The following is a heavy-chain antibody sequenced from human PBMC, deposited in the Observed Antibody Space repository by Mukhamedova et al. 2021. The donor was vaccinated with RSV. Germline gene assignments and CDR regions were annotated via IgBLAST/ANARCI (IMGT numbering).Heavy chain of an antibody. Sequence: STWDSGSTYYNPSLKSRVTISVDTSKNQFSLKLSSVTAADTAVYYCARAMDYGDYSPFDIWGQGTMVTVSS. CDR3: ARAMDYGDYSPFDI. V-gene: IGHV4-39*07. CDR2: TWDSGST. J-gene: IGHJ3*02. D-gene: IGHD4-17*01.